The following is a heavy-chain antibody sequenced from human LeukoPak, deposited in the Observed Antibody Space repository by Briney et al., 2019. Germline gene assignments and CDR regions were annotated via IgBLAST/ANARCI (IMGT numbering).Heavy chain of an antibody. CDR3: ARRPYSGSPNWFDP. CDR2: INLGDSET. Sequence: GASLKISCEASGHSFTNHWIGWVRQMPGKGLEWMGIINLGDSETQYSPSFQGQVTISLDKSISTAYLQWRSLKVSDTAMYYCARRPYSGSPNWFDPWGQGTLVTVSS. V-gene: IGHV5-51*01. D-gene: IGHD1-26*01. J-gene: IGHJ5*02. CDR1: GHSFTNHW.